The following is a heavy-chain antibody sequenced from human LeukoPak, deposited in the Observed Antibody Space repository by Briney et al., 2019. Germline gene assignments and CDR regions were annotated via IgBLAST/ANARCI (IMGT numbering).Heavy chain of an antibody. CDR2: IKSDGSEI. J-gene: IGHJ4*02. CDR1: GMTFRSHW. D-gene: IGHD6-13*01. V-gene: IGHV3-7*01. Sequence: GSLRLSCAASGMTFRSHWMTWVRQTTGKGLEWLATIKSDGSEIYYLDSVKGRFTISRDNAKNSLYLQMNSLRAEDTAVYYCARLGIAAAGTLVDYWGQGTLVTVSS. CDR3: ARLGIAAAGTLVDY.